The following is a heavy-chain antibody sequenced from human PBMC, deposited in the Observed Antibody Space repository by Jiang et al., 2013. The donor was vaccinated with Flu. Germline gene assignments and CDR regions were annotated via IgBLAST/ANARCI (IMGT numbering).Heavy chain of an antibody. CDR3: ARDLVDFWSGYYTDY. CDR2: ISSSSSTI. CDR1: GFTFSSYS. Sequence: SGFTFSSYSMNWVRQAPGKGLEWVSYISSSSSTIYYADSVKGRFTISRDNAKNSLYLQMNSLRAEDTAVYYCARDLVDFWSGYYTDYWGQGTLVTVSS. D-gene: IGHD3-3*01. V-gene: IGHV3-48*01. J-gene: IGHJ4*02.